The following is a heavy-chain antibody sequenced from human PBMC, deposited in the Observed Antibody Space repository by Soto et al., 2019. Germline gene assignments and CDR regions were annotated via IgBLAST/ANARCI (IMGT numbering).Heavy chain of an antibody. CDR3: VRDKYGVTSAYGMDV. J-gene: IGHJ6*02. D-gene: IGHD2-21*02. CDR1: GFTFSEYY. V-gene: IGHV3-11*06. CDR2: ISGSSTYI. Sequence: LSCEASGFTFSEYYMSWIRQAPGKGLEWVSYISGSSTYINYADSVKGRFTMSRDNSKNTLYLQMNTLRAEDTAVYYCVRDKYGVTSAYGMDVWGQGTTVTVSS.